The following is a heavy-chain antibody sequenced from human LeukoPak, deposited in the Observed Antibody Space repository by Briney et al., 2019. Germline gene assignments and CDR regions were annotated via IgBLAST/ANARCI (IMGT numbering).Heavy chain of an antibody. J-gene: IGHJ4*02. CDR2: ISSSGSTI. V-gene: IGHV3-11*04. CDR1: GFTFSDYY. D-gene: IGHD3-22*01. CDR3: ARSARRYYYDSSGYIRYFDY. Sequence: GGSLRLSCAASGFTFSDYYMSWIRQAPGKGLEWVSYISSSGSTIYYADSVKGRFTISRDNAKNSLYLQMNSLRAEDTAVYYCARSARRYYYDSSGYIRYFDYWGQGTLVTVSS.